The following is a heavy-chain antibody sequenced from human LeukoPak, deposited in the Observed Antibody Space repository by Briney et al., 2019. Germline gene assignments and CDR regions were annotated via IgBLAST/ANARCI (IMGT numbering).Heavy chain of an antibody. CDR1: GFTFNKYR. D-gene: IGHD3-10*01. CDR2: IDTDGTNT. Sequence: GGPLRLTFAAPGFTFNKYRMHWVRQAQGKGLVWVSRIDTDGTNTNYADSVKGRFTISRDNAKNTVYLQMNSLRAEDTAVYYCVRAFGDYWGQGILVTVSS. J-gene: IGHJ4*02. CDR3: VRAFGDY. V-gene: IGHV3-74*01.